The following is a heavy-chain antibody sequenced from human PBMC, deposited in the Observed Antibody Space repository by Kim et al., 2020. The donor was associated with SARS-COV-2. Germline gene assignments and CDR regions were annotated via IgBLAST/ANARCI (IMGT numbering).Heavy chain of an antibody. CDR2: IYSGGNT. CDR3: ARERDGYNSFDY. V-gene: IGHV3-66*01. J-gene: IGHJ4*02. Sequence: GGSLRLSCAASGFTVSSNYMSWVRQAPGKGLEWVSVIYSGGNTYYADSVKGRFTISRDNSKNTLYLQMNSLRAEDTAVYYCARERDGYNSFDYWGQGTLVTVSS. CDR1: GFTVSSNY. D-gene: IGHD5-12*01.